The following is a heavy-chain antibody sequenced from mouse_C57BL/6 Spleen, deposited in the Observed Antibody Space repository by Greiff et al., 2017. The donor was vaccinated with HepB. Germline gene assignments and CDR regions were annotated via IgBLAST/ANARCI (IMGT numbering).Heavy chain of an antibody. J-gene: IGHJ1*03. CDR2: IDPETGGT. Sequence: QVQLQQSGAELVRPGASVTLSCKASGYTFTDYEMHWVKQTPVHGLEWIGAIDPETGGTAYNQKFKGKAILTADNASSTAYMELRSLTSEDSAVYYCTREPSYYYGSSLTSYWYFDVWGTGTTVTVSS. V-gene: IGHV1-15*01. D-gene: IGHD1-1*01. CDR1: GYTFTDYE. CDR3: TREPSYYYGSSLTSYWYFDV.